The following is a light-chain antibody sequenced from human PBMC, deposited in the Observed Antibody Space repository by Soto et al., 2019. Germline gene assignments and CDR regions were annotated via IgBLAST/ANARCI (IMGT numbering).Light chain of an antibody. Sequence: DIVMTQSPDSLAVSLGERVTIHCKSSQSVLYSSNNRNYFAWYQQKPGQPPKLLIYWASTRESGVPDRFSGSGSGTDFTLTISSLQAADLAVYYCQQYYSSPFTFGQGTKLEI. CDR2: WAS. CDR1: QSVLYSSNNRNY. CDR3: QQYYSSPFT. J-gene: IGKJ2*01. V-gene: IGKV4-1*01.